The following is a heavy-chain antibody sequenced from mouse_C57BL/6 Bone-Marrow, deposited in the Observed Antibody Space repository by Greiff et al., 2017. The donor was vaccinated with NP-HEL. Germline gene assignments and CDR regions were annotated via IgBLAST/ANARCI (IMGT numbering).Heavy chain of an antibody. CDR3: TGGGTTVRDYFDY. V-gene: IGHV6-3*01. CDR1: GFTFSNYW. D-gene: IGHD1-1*01. CDR2: IRLKSDNYAT. Sequence: EVKVEESGGGLVQPGGSMKLSCVASGFTFSNYWMNWVRQSPEKGLEWVAQIRLKSDNYATHYAESVKGRFTISRDDSKSSVYLQMNNLRAEDTGIYYCTGGGTTVRDYFDYWGQGTTLTVSS. J-gene: IGHJ2*01.